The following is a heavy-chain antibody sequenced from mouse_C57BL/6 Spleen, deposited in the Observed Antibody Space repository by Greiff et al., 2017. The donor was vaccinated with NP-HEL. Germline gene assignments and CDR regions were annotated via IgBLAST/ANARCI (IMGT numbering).Heavy chain of an antibody. D-gene: IGHD3-2*02. CDR1: GYTFTSYW. CDR2: IDPSDSET. Sequence: QVQLQQPGAELVRPGSSVKLSCKASGYTFTSYWMHWVKQRPIQGLEWIGNIDPSDSETHYNQKFKDKATLTVDKSSSTAYMQLSSLTSEDSAVYYCARRARDSSGYDFDYWGQGTTLTVSS. CDR3: ARRARDSSGYDFDY. V-gene: IGHV1-52*01. J-gene: IGHJ2*01.